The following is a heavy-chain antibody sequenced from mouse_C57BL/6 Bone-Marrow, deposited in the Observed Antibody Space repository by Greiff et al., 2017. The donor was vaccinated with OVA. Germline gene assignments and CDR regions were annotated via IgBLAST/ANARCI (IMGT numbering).Heavy chain of an antibody. D-gene: IGHD2-3*01. J-gene: IGHJ3*01. CDR3: ARGREDDGSAWCAY. CDR1: GYTFTSYG. Sequence: QVQLQQSGAELARPGASVKLSCKASGYTFTSYGISWVKQRTGQGLEWIGEIYPRSGNTYYNEKFKGKATLTADKSSSTAYMELRSLTSEDSAVYFCARGREDDGSAWCAYWGQGTLVTVSA. CDR2: IYPRSGNT. V-gene: IGHV1-81*01.